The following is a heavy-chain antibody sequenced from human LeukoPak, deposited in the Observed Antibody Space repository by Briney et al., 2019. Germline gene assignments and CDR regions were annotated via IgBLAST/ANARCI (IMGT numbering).Heavy chain of an antibody. Sequence: SETLSLTCAVYGGSFSGYYWSWIRQPAGKGLEWIGRIYTSGSTNYNPSLKSRVTISVDTSKNQFSLKLSSVTAADTAVYYCAREVSSGYYSNYYFDYWGQGTLVTVSS. D-gene: IGHD3-22*01. CDR3: AREVSSGYYSNYYFDY. CDR1: GGSFSGYY. V-gene: IGHV4-59*10. CDR2: IYTSGST. J-gene: IGHJ4*02.